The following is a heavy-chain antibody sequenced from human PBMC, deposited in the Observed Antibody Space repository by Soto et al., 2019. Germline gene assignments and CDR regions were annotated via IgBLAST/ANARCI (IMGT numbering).Heavy chain of an antibody. V-gene: IGHV4-34*01. CDR3: ARPRRRNWFVP. CDR1: GGSFSGYY. Sequence: PSETLSLTCAVYGGSFSGYYWSWIRQPPGKGLEWIGEINHSGSTNHNPSLKSRVTISVDTSKNQFSLKLSSVTAADTAVYYCARPRRRNWFVPWGQGTLVTVSS. D-gene: IGHD1-1*01. CDR2: INHSGST. J-gene: IGHJ5*02.